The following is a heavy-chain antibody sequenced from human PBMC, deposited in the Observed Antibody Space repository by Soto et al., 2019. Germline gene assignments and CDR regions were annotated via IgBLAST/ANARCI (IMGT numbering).Heavy chain of an antibody. Sequence: GGSLRLSCAASGFTFSSYGMHWVRQAPGKGLEWVAVIWYDGSNKYYADSVKGRFTISRDNSKNTLYLQMNSLRAEDTAVYYCARGSMVRGLFDPWGQGTLVTVSS. J-gene: IGHJ5*02. CDR2: IWYDGSNK. CDR1: GFTFSSYG. V-gene: IGHV3-33*01. D-gene: IGHD3-10*01. CDR3: ARGSMVRGLFDP.